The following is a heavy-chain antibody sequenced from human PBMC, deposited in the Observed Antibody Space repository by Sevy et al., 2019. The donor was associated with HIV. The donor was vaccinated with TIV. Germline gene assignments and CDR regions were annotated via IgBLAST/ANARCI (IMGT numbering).Heavy chain of an antibody. Sequence: KQSQTLSLTCAISGDSVSSIRTSWNWIRQSPSRCLEWLGRTYYRSKWYNDYATSVKSRITINANTSKNQVSLQLKSVTPEDTAVYYCAERTNDVFYYGMDVWGQGTTVTVSS. CDR1: GDSVSSIRTS. CDR2: TYYRSKWYN. J-gene: IGHJ6*02. CDR3: AERTNDVFYYGMDV. V-gene: IGHV6-1*01.